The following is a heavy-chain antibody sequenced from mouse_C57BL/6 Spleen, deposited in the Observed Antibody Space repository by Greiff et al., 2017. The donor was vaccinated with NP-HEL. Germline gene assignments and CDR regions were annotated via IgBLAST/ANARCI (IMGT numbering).Heavy chain of an antibody. D-gene: IGHD2-5*01. V-gene: IGHV3-6*01. Sequence: EVQLQESGPGLVKPSQSLSLTCSVTGYSITSGYYWNWIRQFPGNKLEWMGYISYDGSNNYNPSLKNRISITRDTSKNQFFLKLNSVTTEDTATYYCARDFSNYVRAMDYWGQGTSVTVSS. CDR2: ISYDGSN. CDR3: ARDFSNYVRAMDY. CDR1: GYSITSGYY. J-gene: IGHJ4*01.